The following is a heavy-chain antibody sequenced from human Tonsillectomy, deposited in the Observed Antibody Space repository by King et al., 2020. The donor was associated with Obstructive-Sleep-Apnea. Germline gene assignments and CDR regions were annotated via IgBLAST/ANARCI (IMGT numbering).Heavy chain of an antibody. D-gene: IGHD6-13*01. J-gene: IGHJ4*02. CDR1: GFTFSSSG. CDR3: VKLPSQRDPIAADCG. CDR2: ISYDGRNK. Sequence: VQLVESGGGVVQPGRSLRLSCAASGFTFSSSGIHWVRQAPGKGLEWVAVISYDGRNKYFADSVKGRFTISRDNSKSTLYLQMNNLRVEDTAVYYCVKLPSQRDPIAADCGWGQGTLVTVSS. V-gene: IGHV3-30*18.